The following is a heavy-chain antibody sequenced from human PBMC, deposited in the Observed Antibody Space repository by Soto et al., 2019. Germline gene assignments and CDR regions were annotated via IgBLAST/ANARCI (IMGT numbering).Heavy chain of an antibody. J-gene: IGHJ6*02. Sequence: ASVKVSCKASGYTFTSYGISWVRQAPGQGLEWMGWISAYNGNTNYAQKLQGRVTMTTDTSTSTAYMELRSLRSDDTAVYYCASGYSGYGGSGYYGMGVWGQGTTVTVSS. CDR3: ASGYSGYGGSGYYGMGV. V-gene: IGHV1-18*01. CDR1: GYTFTSYG. CDR2: ISAYNGNT. D-gene: IGHD5-12*01.